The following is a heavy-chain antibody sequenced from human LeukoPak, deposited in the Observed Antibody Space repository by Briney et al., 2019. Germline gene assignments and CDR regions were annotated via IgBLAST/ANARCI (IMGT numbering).Heavy chain of an antibody. D-gene: IGHD6-13*01. Sequence: AGGSLRLSCAASGFTFSSYAMHWVRQAPGKGLEWVADIMFDGANKYYADSVKGRFTISRDTSKNTLYLQMNSLRAEDTVVYYCAKDSSGTLFWFDPWGQGTLVTVSS. CDR3: AKDSSGTLFWFDP. V-gene: IGHV3-33*06. J-gene: IGHJ5*02. CDR2: IMFDGANK. CDR1: GFTFSSYA.